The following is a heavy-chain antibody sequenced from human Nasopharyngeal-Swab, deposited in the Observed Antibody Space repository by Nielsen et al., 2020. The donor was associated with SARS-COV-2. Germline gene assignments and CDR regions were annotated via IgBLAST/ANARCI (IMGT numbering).Heavy chain of an antibody. CDR2: ISYDGSNK. V-gene: IGHV3-30*03. J-gene: IGHJ6*02. CDR1: GFTVSSNY. Sequence: GESLKISCEASGFTVSSNYMSWVRQAPGKGLEWVAVISYDGSNKHYADSVKGRFTISRDNSKNTLYLQMNSLRAEDTAVYYCAREAQTGYSSGWTYYYYGMDVWGQGTTVTVSS. CDR3: AREAQTGYSSGWTYYYYGMDV. D-gene: IGHD6-19*01.